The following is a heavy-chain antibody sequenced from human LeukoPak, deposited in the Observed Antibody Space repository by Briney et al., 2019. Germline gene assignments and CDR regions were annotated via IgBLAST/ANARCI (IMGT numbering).Heavy chain of an antibody. CDR3: ARIYSGYSAPFDY. V-gene: IGHV1-3*01. D-gene: IGHD5-12*01. Sequence: ASVKVSCKASGYTFTSYAMHWVRQAPGQRLEWMGWINAGNGNTKYSQKFQGRVTITRDTSASTAYMELSSLRSEDTAVYSCARIYSGYSAPFDYWGQGTLVTVSS. CDR1: GYTFTSYA. J-gene: IGHJ4*02. CDR2: INAGNGNT.